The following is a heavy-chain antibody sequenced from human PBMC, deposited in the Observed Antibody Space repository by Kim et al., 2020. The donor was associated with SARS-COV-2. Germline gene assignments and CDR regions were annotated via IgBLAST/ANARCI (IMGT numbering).Heavy chain of an antibody. CDR3: ARANIQLWRD. D-gene: IGHD5-18*01. V-gene: IGHV1-46*01. Sequence: STSYAQKFQGRVTMTRDTSTSTVYMELSSLRSEDTAVYYCARANIQLWRDWGQGTLVTVSS. J-gene: IGHJ4*01. CDR2: ST.